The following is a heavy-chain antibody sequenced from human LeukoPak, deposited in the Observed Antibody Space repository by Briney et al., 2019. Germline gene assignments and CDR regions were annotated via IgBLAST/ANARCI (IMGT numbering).Heavy chain of an antibody. CDR2: ITNSGGST. D-gene: IGHD3-22*01. V-gene: IGHV3-23*01. Sequence: PGGSLRLSCAASGFTFITYAMSWFRQPPGKVLEWVSAITNSGGSTYYGDSVKGRFTISRDNSKKTVYLQINSLRAEDTAVYYCAKEADYYDSSDYYPSYFDYWGQGTLVTVSS. CDR1: GFTFITYA. J-gene: IGHJ4*02. CDR3: AKEADYYDSSDYYPSYFDY.